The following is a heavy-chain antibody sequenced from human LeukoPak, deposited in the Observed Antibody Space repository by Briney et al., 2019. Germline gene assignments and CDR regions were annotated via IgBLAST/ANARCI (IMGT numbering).Heavy chain of an antibody. J-gene: IGHJ4*02. CDR2: IKQDGSEK. Sequence: GGSLRLSCAASGFTFSSYWMSWVRQAPGKGLEWVANIKQDGSEKYYVDSVEGRFTISRDNAKNSLYLQMNSLRAEDTAVYYCARAVDDIAVAGMVDYWGQGTLVTVSS. CDR3: ARAVDDIAVAGMVDY. CDR1: GFTFSSYW. D-gene: IGHD6-19*01. V-gene: IGHV3-7*03.